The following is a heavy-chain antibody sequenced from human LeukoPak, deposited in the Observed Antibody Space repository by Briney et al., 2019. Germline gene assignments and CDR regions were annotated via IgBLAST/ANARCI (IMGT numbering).Heavy chain of an antibody. D-gene: IGHD3-22*01. CDR1: GYTFTGYY. J-gene: IGHJ4*02. CDR2: INPNSGGT. CDR3: ARVRYYDSSTVYFDY. Sequence: ASVSVSCTASGYTFTGYYMHSVRQAPGQGREGMGWINPNSGGTNYAQKFQGRVTMTRHTSISTAYMQLSRLRSDDTAVYYCARVRYYDSSTVYFDYWGQGTLVTVSS. V-gene: IGHV1-2*02.